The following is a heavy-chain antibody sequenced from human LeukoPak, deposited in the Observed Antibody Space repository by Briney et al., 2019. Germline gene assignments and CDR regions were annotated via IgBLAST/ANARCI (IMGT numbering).Heavy chain of an antibody. CDR3: ASGFGFDCSSTSCSYFDY. V-gene: IGHV3-7*01. Sequence: PGGSLRLSCAASGFTFSSYWMSWVRQAPGKGLEWVANIKQDGSEKYYADSVKGRFTISRDNAKNSLYLQMNSLRAEDTAVYYCASGFGFDCSSTSCSYFDYWGQGTLVTVSS. J-gene: IGHJ4*02. D-gene: IGHD2-2*01. CDR2: IKQDGSEK. CDR1: GFTFSSYW.